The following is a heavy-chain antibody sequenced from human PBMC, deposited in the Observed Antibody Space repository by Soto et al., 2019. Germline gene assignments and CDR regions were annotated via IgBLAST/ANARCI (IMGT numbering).Heavy chain of an antibody. Sequence: GGSLRLSCVASGFTFGDYSMSWVRQAPGKGLEWLGFIRSKANGGTTEYAASVKTSFTISRDDSKSIAYLQINSLKTEDSGVYYCARVHKWTSWGQGTLVTVSS. CDR3: ARVHKWTS. CDR1: GFTFGDYS. J-gene: IGHJ4*02. CDR2: IRSKANGGTT. V-gene: IGHV3-49*04. D-gene: IGHD1-26*01.